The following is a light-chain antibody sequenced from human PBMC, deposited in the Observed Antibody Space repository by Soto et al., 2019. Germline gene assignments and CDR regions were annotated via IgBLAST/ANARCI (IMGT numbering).Light chain of an antibody. J-gene: IGLJ1*01. CDR3: CSYEGSFVHV. CDR1: SADVAGY. V-gene: IGLV2-11*01. CDR2: DVN. Sequence: QSALTQPRSVSGSPGQSVTISCLGPSADVAGYVSWYQQHPGKPPKLLIYDVNKRPSGVPDRFSGSKSGNTASLTISGLQAEDEADYYCCSYEGSFVHVFESGTKLTVL.